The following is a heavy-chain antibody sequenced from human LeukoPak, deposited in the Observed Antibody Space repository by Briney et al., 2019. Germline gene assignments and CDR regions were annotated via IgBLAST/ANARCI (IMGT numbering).Heavy chain of an antibody. D-gene: IGHD2/OR15-2a*01. CDR1: GFPFSSYG. CDR2: TSYDGTNK. CDR3: AKGYYDSTTNYYYYGVDV. J-gene: IGHJ6*02. V-gene: IGHV3-30*18. Sequence: PGGSLRLSCAASGFPFSSYGMHWVRQAPGKGLEWVAVTSYDGTNKYYADSVKGRFTISRDNSKNTLYLQMNSLRAEDTAVYYCAKGYYDSTTNYYYYGVDVWGQGTAVTVSS.